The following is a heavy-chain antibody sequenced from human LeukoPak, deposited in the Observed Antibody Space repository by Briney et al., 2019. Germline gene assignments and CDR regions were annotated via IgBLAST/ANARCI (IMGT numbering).Heavy chain of an antibody. CDR2: IKQDGSEK. J-gene: IGHJ4*02. CDR3: ARSADSSGYFREITLYYFDY. CDR1: GFTFSSYW. D-gene: IGHD3-22*01. V-gene: IGHV3-7*03. Sequence: GGSLRLSCAASGFTFSSYWMSWVRQAPGKGLEWVANIKQDGSEKYYVDSVKGRFTISRDNAKNSLYLQMNSLRAEDTAVYYCARSADSSGYFREITLYYFDYWGQGTLVTVSS.